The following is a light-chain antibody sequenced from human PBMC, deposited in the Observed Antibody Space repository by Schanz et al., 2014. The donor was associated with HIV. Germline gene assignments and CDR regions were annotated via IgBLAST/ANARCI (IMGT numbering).Light chain of an antibody. CDR1: SSNVGGYNY. J-gene: IGLJ2*01. CDR3: SSYAGSLPLV. CDR2: EVD. V-gene: IGLV2-8*01. Sequence: QSALTQPPSASGSRGQSVAISCTGSSSNVGGYNYVSWYQQHPGKAPKLMIYEVDKRPSGVPDRFSGSKSGNTASLTVSGLQAEDEADYYCSSYAGSLPLVFGGGTKLT.